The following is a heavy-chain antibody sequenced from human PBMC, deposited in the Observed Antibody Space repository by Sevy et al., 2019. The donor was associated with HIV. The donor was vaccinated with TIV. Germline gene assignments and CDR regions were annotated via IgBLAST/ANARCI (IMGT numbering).Heavy chain of an antibody. CDR3: SGGGEVGDV. J-gene: IGHJ4*02. Sequence: SQTLSLTCVISGDSVSSNTAAWNWIRQSPSRGLEWLGRTYYRSRWSYEYAVSLKSRITISSDTSKNLFSLQLNSVTPEDTAVYYCSGGGEVGDVWGQGTLVTVSS. CDR2: TYYRSRWSY. D-gene: IGHD3-16*01. CDR1: GDSVSSNTAA. V-gene: IGHV6-1*01.